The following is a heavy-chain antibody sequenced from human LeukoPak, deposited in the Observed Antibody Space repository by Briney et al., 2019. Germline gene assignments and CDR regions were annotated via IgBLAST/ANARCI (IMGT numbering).Heavy chain of an antibody. J-gene: IGHJ4*02. D-gene: IGHD1-1*01. CDR2: ISNNGGSS. CDR1: GFTFSAYA. Sequence: PGGSLRLSCSASGFTFSAYAMYWVRQAPGKGLEYVSGISNNGGSSFYADSVKGRFTISRDNSKNTLYLQMSSLRAEDPAVYYCVKITSVTGGDCWGQGTRLTVSS. V-gene: IGHV3-64D*09. CDR3: VKITSVTGGDC.